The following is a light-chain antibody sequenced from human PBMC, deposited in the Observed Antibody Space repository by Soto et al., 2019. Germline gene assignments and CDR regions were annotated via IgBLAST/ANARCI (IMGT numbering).Light chain of an antibody. V-gene: IGLV2-8*01. CDR1: SSDVGGHNY. Sequence: QSALTQPPSASGSPGQSVTISCTGTSSDVGGHNYVSWYQQHPGKAPKLLIYEVIQRPSGVPDRFSGSKSGNTASLTVSGLQAEDEADYYCTSYAGSDNVIFGGGPKLTVL. CDR3: TSYAGSDNVI. CDR2: EVI. J-gene: IGLJ2*01.